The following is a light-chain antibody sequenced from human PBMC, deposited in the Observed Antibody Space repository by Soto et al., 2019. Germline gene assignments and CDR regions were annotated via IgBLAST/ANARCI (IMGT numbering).Light chain of an antibody. CDR2: DAS. CDR3: QQRSNWPPVT. CDR1: QSVSSY. Sequence: EIVLTQSPATRSLSPGERATLSSRASQSVSSYLALYQQKPGQAPRLLIYDASNRATGIPARFSGSGSGTDFTLTISSLEPEDFAIYYCQQRSNWPPVTFGGGTKVEIK. J-gene: IGKJ4*01. V-gene: IGKV3-11*01.